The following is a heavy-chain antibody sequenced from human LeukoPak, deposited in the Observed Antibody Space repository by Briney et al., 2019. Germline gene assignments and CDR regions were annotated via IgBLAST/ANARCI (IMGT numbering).Heavy chain of an antibody. V-gene: IGHV3-23*01. D-gene: IGHD2-2*02. CDR3: AKSANDYCSGTSCYKFDY. CDR1: GFTFNNCA. CDR2: ISASGGST. J-gene: IGHJ4*02. Sequence: GGSLRLSCAASGFTFNNCAMNWVRQAPGKGLEWVSGISASGGSTYYADSVKGRFTISRDESKNTLDLQMNSLRAEDTALYYCAKSANDYCSGTSCYKFDYWGQGTLVAVSS.